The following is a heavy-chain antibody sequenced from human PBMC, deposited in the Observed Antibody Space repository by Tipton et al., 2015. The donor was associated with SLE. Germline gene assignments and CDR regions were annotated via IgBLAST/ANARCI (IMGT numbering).Heavy chain of an antibody. CDR2: IYYSGST. V-gene: IGHV4-39*07. J-gene: IGHJ4*02. CDR1: GGSISTSNHY. D-gene: IGHD4-23*01. CDR3: ARVTTVEPWLEY. Sequence: TLSLTCTVSGGSISTSNHYWGWIRQPPGKGLEWIGSIYYSGSTYYTPSLESRVSISVDTSKNQFSLKLSSVTAADTAVYYCARVTTVEPWLEYWGQGTLVTVSS.